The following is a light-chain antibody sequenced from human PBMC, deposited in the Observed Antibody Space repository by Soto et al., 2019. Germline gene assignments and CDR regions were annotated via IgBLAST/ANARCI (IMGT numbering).Light chain of an antibody. CDR3: QQYNNSPPNT. CDR2: HAS. CDR1: QSISSD. Sequence: TQSPATLSVSPGEGATLSCRASQSISSDLAWYQQKPGQAPRLLIYHASTRATGIPARFSGSGSGTDFTLTISSLQSEDSAVYYCQQYNNSPPNTFGGGTRWIS. V-gene: IGKV3-15*01. J-gene: IGKJ4*01.